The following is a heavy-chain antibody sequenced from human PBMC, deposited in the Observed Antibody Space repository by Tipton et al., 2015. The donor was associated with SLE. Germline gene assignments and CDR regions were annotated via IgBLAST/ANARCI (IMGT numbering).Heavy chain of an antibody. CDR2: ISTYNGNT. D-gene: IGHD5-18*01. V-gene: IGHV1-18*01. Sequence: QLVQSGAEVKKPGASVRVSCKASGYTFTTYGISWVRQAPGQGLEWMGWISTYNGNTNYAQKLQGRVTMTSDTSTSTAYMELRSLRSDDTAIYYCARVRVDTAVGVFDCWGQGTLVTVSS. CDR1: GYTFTTYG. J-gene: IGHJ4*02. CDR3: ARVRVDTAVGVFDC.